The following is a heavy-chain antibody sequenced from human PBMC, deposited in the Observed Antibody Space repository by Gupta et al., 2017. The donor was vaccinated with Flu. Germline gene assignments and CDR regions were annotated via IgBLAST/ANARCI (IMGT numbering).Heavy chain of an antibody. Sequence: QVHLVQSGAEVKKPGASVMVSCKASGYIVTDHYFHWVRQAPGLGLEWMGWINPDTGDSQSAQRFQGRVIMTWDTAIRTAYMELIRLTSDDTAVYFCARDFDFWSAEGLGFDIWGQGTVVTVSS. CDR2: INPDTGDS. CDR1: GYIVTDHY. D-gene: IGHD3-3*01. J-gene: IGHJ3*02. V-gene: IGHV1-2*02. CDR3: ARDFDFWSAEGLGFDI.